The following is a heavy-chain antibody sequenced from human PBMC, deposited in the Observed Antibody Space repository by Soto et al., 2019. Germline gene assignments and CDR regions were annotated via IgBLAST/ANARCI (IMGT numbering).Heavy chain of an antibody. V-gene: IGHV3-30*03. Sequence: QVQLVESGGGVVQPERSLRLSCAASGFIFSSYGMHWVRQAPGKGLEWMAVISDDGSNKYYADSVKGRFTISRDNFKNTLYLQMNSLRAEDTAVYYCVRGGPSYCGGDCYPRPIWGQGAMVSVSS. CDR2: ISDDGSNK. J-gene: IGHJ3*02. CDR1: GFIFSSYG. D-gene: IGHD2-21*02. CDR3: VRGGPSYCGGDCYPRPI.